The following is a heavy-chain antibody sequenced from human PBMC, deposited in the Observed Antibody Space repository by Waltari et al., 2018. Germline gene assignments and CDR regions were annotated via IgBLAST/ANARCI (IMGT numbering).Heavy chain of an antibody. Sequence: QVQLQESGPGLVKPSETLSLTCAVSGGSFSGYYWGWIRQPPGKGLEWIGYISGSSGSTDYNPSLTSRVTISRDTSKNQFSLKLSSVTAADTAVYYCAREVSDYFDYWGQGVLVIVSS. CDR2: ISGSSGST. D-gene: IGHD3-16*02. CDR3: AREVSDYFDY. J-gene: IGHJ4*02. V-gene: IGHV4-59*12. CDR1: GGSFSGYY.